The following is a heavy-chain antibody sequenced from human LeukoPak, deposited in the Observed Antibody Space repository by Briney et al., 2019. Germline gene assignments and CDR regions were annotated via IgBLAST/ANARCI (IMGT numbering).Heavy chain of an antibody. CDR3: AKLAQGYYDSSGYYDLNPIDY. V-gene: IGHV3-23*01. Sequence: GGSLRLSCVASGFTFSSYAMSWVRQAPGKGLEWVSAISGSGGSTYYADSVKGRFTISRDNSKNTLYLQMNSLRAEDTAVYYCAKLAQGYYDSSGYYDLNPIDYWGQGTLVTVSS. J-gene: IGHJ4*02. CDR1: GFTFSSYA. D-gene: IGHD3-22*01. CDR2: ISGSGGST.